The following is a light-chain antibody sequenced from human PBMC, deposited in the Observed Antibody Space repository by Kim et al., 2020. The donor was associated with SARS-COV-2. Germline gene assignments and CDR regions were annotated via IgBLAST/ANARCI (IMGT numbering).Light chain of an antibody. CDR3: QQYYTYPRT. CDR2: AAS. CDR1: QGISTS. Sequence: ASTGDRVTITCRASQGISTSLAWYQQKPGEAPKLLIYAASTLQSGVPSRFSGSGSGTDFTLTISCLQSEDFATYYCQQYYTYPRTFGQGTKVDIK. V-gene: IGKV1-8*01. J-gene: IGKJ1*01.